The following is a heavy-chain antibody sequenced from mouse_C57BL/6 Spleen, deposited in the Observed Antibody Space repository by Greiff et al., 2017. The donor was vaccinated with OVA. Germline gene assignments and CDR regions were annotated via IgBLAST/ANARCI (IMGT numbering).Heavy chain of an antibody. CDR2: ISDGGSYT. V-gene: IGHV5-4*03. J-gene: IGHJ4*01. Sequence: EVKLVESGGGLVKPGGSLKLSCAASGFTFSSYAMSWVRQTPEKRLEWVATISDGGSYTYYPDNVKGRFTISRDNAKNNLYLQMSHLKSEDTAMYYCARIQGDAMDYWGQGTSVTVSS. CDR3: ARIQGDAMDY. CDR1: GFTFSSYA.